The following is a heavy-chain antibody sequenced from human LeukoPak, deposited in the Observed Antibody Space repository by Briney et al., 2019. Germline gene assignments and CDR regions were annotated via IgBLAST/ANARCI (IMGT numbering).Heavy chain of an antibody. J-gene: IGHJ4*02. Sequence: ASVKVSCKASGYTFTGYYMHWVRQAPGQGLEWMGWINPNSGGTNYAQEFQGRVTMTRDTSISTAYMELSRLRSDDTAVYYCARYYDILTGYHDSIDYWGQGTLVTVSS. CDR1: GYTFTGYY. CDR2: INPNSGGT. CDR3: ARYYDILTGYHDSIDY. D-gene: IGHD3-9*01. V-gene: IGHV1-2*02.